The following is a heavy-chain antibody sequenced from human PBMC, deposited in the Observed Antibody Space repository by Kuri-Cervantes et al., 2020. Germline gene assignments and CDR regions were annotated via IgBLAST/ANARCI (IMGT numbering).Heavy chain of an antibody. V-gene: IGHV3-21*01. CDR2: ISSSSSYI. D-gene: IGHD2-15*01. CDR3: ARLGYNFDY. J-gene: IGHJ4*02. CDR1: GFTFSNYA. Sequence: GESLKISCAASGFTFSNYAMSWVRQAPGKGLEWVSSISSSSSYIYYADSVKGRFTISRDNAKNSLYLQMNSLRAEDTAVYYCARLGYNFDYWGQGTLVTVSS.